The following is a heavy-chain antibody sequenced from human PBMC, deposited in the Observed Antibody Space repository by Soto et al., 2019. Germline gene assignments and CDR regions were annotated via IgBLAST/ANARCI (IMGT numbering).Heavy chain of an antibody. D-gene: IGHD4-17*01. CDR1: GFTFSNSP. CDR2: ISNSGSNA. J-gene: IGHJ4*02. CDR3: AKGSTVPPGFDY. Sequence: EVQLLQSGGGLEQPGGSLRLSCAASGFTFSNSPMTWVRQAPGRGLEWVSAISNSGSNAYYADSVKGRFTISRDNSKNTLYLQMNTPRAEDTAVYYCAKGSTVPPGFDYWGQGTLVTVYS. V-gene: IGHV3-23*01.